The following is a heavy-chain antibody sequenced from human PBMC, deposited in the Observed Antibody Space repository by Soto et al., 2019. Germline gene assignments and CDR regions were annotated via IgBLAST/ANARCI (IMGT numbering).Heavy chain of an antibody. D-gene: IGHD5-18*01. Sequence: HPGGSLRLSCAASGFTYSNYAMSWVRQAPGKGLQWVATISGRGGSTYYADSVKGRFTVSRDNSKNTLYLQMNSLRAEDTAVFYCAKDRTAGYSYGYVDYWGPGILVTAPQ. CDR2: ISGRGGST. CDR1: GFTYSNYA. CDR3: AKDRTAGYSYGYVDY. V-gene: IGHV3-23*01. J-gene: IGHJ4*02.